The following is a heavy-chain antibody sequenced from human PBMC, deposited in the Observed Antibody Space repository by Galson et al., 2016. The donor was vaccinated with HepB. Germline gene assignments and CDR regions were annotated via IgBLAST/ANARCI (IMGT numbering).Heavy chain of an antibody. V-gene: IGHV4-31*03. CDR3: AMRREGSSWPFDF. CDR1: GGSISSGGYY. J-gene: IGHJ4*02. D-gene: IGHD6-13*01. Sequence: TLSLTCTVSGGSISSGGYYCTWIRQLPGKGLERIGYIYYSGNTYYNPSLKSRVTISVDMSKNQFSLNLSSVTAADTAVYYCAMRREGSSWPFDFWGQGTLVTVSS. CDR2: IYYSGNT.